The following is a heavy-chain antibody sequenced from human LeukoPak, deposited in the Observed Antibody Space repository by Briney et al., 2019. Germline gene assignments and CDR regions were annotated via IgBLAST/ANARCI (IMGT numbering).Heavy chain of an antibody. CDR2: INHSGST. V-gene: IGHV4-34*01. CDR3: ARGRKTVVTAFRAFDI. CDR1: GGSFSGYY. J-gene: IGHJ3*02. Sequence: PSETLSLTCAVYGGSFSGYYWSWIRQPPGKGLEWIGEINHSGSTNYNPSLKSRVTISVDTSKNQFSLKLSSVTAADTAVYYCARGRKTVVTAFRAFDIWGQGTMVTVSS. D-gene: IGHD4-23*01.